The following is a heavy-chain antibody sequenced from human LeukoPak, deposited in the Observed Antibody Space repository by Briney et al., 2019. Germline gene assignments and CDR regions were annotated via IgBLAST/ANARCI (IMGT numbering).Heavy chain of an antibody. V-gene: IGHV4-59*04. D-gene: IGHD3-10*01. CDR1: GDSISSYY. CDR2: IYYSGST. CDR3: ARTRRGRGSPIDY. J-gene: IGHJ4*02. Sequence: SETLSLTCTVSGDSISSYYWSWIRQPPGKGLEWIGYIYYSGSTYYNPSLRSRVTMSVDTSKNQFSLKLSSVTAVDTAVYYCARTRRGRGSPIDYWGQGTLVTVSS.